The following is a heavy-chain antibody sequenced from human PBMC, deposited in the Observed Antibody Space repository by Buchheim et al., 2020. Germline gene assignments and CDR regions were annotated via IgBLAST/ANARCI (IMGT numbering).Heavy chain of an antibody. D-gene: IGHD3-3*01. CDR2: MNPNSGST. J-gene: IGHJ4*02. Sequence: VKKPGASVKVSCKASGYTFTSYDINWVRQATGQGLEWMGWMNPNSGSTGYAQKFQGRVTMTRNTSISTAYMELSSLRSEDTAVYYWARAYYDFWSGSGRRIGFDYWGQGTL. CDR1: GYTFTSYD. CDR3: ARAYYDFWSGSGRRIGFDY. V-gene: IGHV1-8*01.